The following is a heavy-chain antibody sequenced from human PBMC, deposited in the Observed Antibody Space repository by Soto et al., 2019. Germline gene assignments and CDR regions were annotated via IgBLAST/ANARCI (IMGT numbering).Heavy chain of an antibody. Sequence: QVRLVESGGGVAQPGRSLTLSCAASGFTFDRHAMHWLRQPPGKGLEWLAAISFDGANKYYPDSVWGRYTVSRDNSANTLSLEIARPAADDTAIYYCARGGAVGNSYYFFGFWGQGALVTVSS. D-gene: IGHD2-21*01. CDR2: ISFDGANK. CDR1: GFTFDRHA. J-gene: IGHJ4*02. CDR3: ARGGAVGNSYYFFGF. V-gene: IGHV3-30*03.